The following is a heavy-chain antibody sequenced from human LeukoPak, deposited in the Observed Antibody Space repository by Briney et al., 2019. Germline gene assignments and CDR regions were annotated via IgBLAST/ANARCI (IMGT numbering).Heavy chain of an antibody. CDR3: ARKAGYLNKYDSFDP. V-gene: IGHV4-34*01. CDR1: GGSFSGYY. CDR2: INHSGST. J-gene: IGHJ5*02. D-gene: IGHD6-25*01. Sequence: PSETLSLTCAVYGGSFSGYYWSWIRQPPGKGMEWIGEINHSGSTNYNPSLKSRVTISVDTSKNQFSLKLSSVTAADTAVYYCARKAGYLNKYDSFDPWGQGTLVTVSS.